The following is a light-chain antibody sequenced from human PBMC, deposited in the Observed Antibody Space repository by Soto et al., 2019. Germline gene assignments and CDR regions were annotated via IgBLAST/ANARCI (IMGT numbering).Light chain of an antibody. CDR2: KTS. V-gene: IGKV1-5*03. CDR3: QQYNSYSPVP. CDR1: QSISTW. J-gene: IGKJ1*01. Sequence: DILMTQSPSFLSASVGDIVTITCRASQSISTWVAWYQQKPGKAPKLLIYKTSSLESGVPSRFSGSGSGTEFTLTISSLQPDDFTTYYCQQYNSYSPVPFGQGTKVDI.